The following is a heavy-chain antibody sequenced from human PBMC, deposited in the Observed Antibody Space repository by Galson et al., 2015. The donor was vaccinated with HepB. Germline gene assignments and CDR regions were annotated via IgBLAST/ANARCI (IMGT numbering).Heavy chain of an antibody. CDR1: GFTFSSYS. Sequence: SLRLSCAASGFTFSSYSMNWVRQAPGKGLEWVSSISSSSDYKSYADSVKGRFTISRDNAKNSLYLQMNSLRAEDTAVYYCARDYIEYSSSSGFDYWGQGTLVTVSS. CDR2: ISSSSDYK. CDR3: ARDYIEYSSSSGFDY. V-gene: IGHV3-21*01. J-gene: IGHJ4*02. D-gene: IGHD6-6*01.